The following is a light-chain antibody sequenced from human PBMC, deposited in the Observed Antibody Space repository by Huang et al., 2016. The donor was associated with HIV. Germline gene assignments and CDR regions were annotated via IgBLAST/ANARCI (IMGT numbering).Light chain of an antibody. CDR3: QESYSTPWT. CDR1: QNIRNY. J-gene: IGKJ1*01. V-gene: IGKV1-39*01. Sequence: DIQMTQSPSSQSASVGDSVTITCRASQNIRNYLNWYQQKPGKAPNLLIYAASTLQTGVPSRFSGSGSGTDFTLTISSLQPEDFATYYCQESYSTPWTFGQGTKVEI. CDR2: AAS.